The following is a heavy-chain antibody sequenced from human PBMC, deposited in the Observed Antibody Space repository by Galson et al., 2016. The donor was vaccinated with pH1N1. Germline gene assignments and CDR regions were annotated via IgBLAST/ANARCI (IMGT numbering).Heavy chain of an antibody. J-gene: IGHJ3*02. Sequence: LRLSCAASGFHFRNYGMHWVRQAPGKGLEWVAVIWYDGSNKYYVDSVKGRFTISRDNSKNTLFLEMNSLRAEDTAVYYCARLIGSYLGAAFDIWGQGTMVTVSS. V-gene: IGHV3-33*01. CDR3: ARLIGSYLGAAFDI. D-gene: IGHD1-26*01. CDR2: IWYDGSNK. CDR1: GFHFRNYG.